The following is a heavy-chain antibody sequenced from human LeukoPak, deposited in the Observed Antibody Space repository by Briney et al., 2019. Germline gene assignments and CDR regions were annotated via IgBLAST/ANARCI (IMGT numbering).Heavy chain of an antibody. D-gene: IGHD2-2*01. Sequence: GGSLRLSCAASGFTFSSYSMNWVRQAPGKGLEWVSYISSSSSTIYYADSVKGRFTISRDNAKNSLYLQMNSLRAEDTAVYYCARDMGVVPAAYDAFDIWGQGTMVTVSS. V-gene: IGHV3-48*01. CDR2: ISSSSSTI. CDR3: ARDMGVVPAAYDAFDI. J-gene: IGHJ3*02. CDR1: GFTFSSYS.